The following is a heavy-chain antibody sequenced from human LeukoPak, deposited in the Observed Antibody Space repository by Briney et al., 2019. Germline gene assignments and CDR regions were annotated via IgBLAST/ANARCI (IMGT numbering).Heavy chain of an antibody. J-gene: IGHJ5*02. CDR1: GFTFSSYG. Sequence: GGSLRLSCAASGFTFSSYGMSWVRQAPGKGLEWVSAISGSGGSAYYADSVKGRFTIPRDNSKNTLYLQMNSLRAEDTAVYYCAKDRWKYSSSVFDPWGQGTLVTVSS. D-gene: IGHD6-13*01. V-gene: IGHV3-23*01. CDR2: ISGSGGSA. CDR3: AKDRWKYSSSVFDP.